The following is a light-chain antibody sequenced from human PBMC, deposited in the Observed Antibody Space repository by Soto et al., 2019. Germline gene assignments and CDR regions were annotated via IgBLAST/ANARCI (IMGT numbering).Light chain of an antibody. CDR2: KAS. J-gene: IGKJ1*01. CDR3: QQYNTYPWT. Sequence: DIQMTQSPSTLSASVGDTVSITCRASQNIGYWLAWYQQKPGKAPKVLIYKASSLETWVPSTFSGGGSGTEFTLTISSLQPDDFATYYCQQYNTYPWTFCQGTRVEIK. V-gene: IGKV1-5*03. CDR1: QNIGYW.